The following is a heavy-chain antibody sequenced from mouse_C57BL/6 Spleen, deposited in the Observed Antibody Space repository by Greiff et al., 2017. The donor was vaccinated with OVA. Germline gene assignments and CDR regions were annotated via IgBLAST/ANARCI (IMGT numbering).Heavy chain of an antibody. V-gene: IGHV1-52*01. Sequence: QVQLQQPGAELVRPGSSVKLSCKASGYTFTSYWMHWVKQRPIQGLEWIGNIDPSDSETHYNQKFKDKATLTADKSSSTAYMQLSSLTSEDSAVYFCARTEGDYWYFDVWGTGTTVTVSS. CDR2: IDPSDSET. CDR1: GYTFTSYW. CDR3: ARTEGDYWYFDV. J-gene: IGHJ1*03.